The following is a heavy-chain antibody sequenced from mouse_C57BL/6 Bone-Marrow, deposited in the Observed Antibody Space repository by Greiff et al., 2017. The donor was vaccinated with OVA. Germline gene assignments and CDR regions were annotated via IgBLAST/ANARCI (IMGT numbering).Heavy chain of an antibody. D-gene: IGHD2-1*01. CDR3: AKGNVFAY. CDR1: GYTFTSYW. J-gene: IGHJ3*01. Sequence: QVQLQQSGAELVKPGASVKLSCKASGYTFTSYWMQWVKQRPGQGLEWIGEIDPSDSYTNYNQKLKGKATLTVDTSSSTAYMQLSSLTSEDSAVYYCAKGNVFAYWGQGTLVTVSA. CDR2: IDPSDSYT. V-gene: IGHV1-50*01.